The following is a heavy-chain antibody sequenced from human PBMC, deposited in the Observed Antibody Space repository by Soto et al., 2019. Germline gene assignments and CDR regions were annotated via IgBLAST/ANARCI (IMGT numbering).Heavy chain of an antibody. Sequence: GASVKVSCKASGYTFTSYGISWVRQAPGQGLEWMGWISAYNGNTNYAQKLQGRVTMTTDTSTSTAFMELRSLRSDDTAVYYCARDGNDYGDYVYFQYWGQGILVTVSS. D-gene: IGHD4-17*01. V-gene: IGHV1-18*04. CDR1: GYTFTSYG. CDR2: ISAYNGNT. CDR3: ARDGNDYGDYVYFQY. J-gene: IGHJ1*01.